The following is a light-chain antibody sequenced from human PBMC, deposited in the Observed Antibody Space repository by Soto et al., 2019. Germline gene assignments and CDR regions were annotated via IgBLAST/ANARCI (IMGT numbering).Light chain of an antibody. V-gene: IGKV3-15*01. CDR2: GAS. Sequence: EIVMTQSPATLSVFPGERATLSCRASQSVNGNLAWYQQRRGQAPRLIIYGASTRATGIPARFSGSGSGTEFALTISSLQSEDFAIYYCQQYHNWPRTFGQGTKVEIK. CDR1: QSVNGN. J-gene: IGKJ1*01. CDR3: QQYHNWPRT.